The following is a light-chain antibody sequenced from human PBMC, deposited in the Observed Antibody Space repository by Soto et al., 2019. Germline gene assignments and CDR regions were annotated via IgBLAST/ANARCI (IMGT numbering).Light chain of an antibody. J-gene: IGKJ2*01. CDR3: QQYYSNPHT. CDR2: WAS. CDR1: QSVLYSSNNKNY. V-gene: IGKV4-1*01. Sequence: DIVMTQSPDSLAVSLSERDTINCKSSQSVLYSSNNKNYLAWYQQKPGQPPKLLIYWASTRESGVPDRFSGTGAGTDFTLTISSMQAEDAAVYYCQQYYSNPHTFGQGTKLEIK.